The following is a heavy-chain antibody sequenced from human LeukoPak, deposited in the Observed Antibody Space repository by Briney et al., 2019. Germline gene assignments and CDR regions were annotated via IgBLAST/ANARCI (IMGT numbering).Heavy chain of an antibody. D-gene: IGHD3-3*01. Sequence: TRSCSAYTFTYTSMSWDRHRHGKGNGWEGVLYINSSSRYLYYADSVKGRFTISRDKNSLYLEMNSLRAEDTAIYYCTRDREVAPGGVSERFLEWSRSPMGYWGQGTLVTVSS. CDR3: TRDREVAPGGVSERFLEWSRSPMGY. J-gene: IGHJ4*02. CDR1: TFTYTSMS. V-gene: IGHV3-21*01. CDR2: INSSSRYL.